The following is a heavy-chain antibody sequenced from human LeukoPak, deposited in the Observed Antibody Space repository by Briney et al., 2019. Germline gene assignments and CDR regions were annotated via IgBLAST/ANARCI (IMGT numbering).Heavy chain of an antibody. CDR3: ARFAAGGSYYYMDV. CDR1: GFTLSSYN. V-gene: IGHV3-21*01. J-gene: IGHJ6*03. Sequence: GGSLRLSCAASGFTLSSYNMNWVRQAPGKGLEWVSSISSSSSNIYYADSVKGRFTISRDNAKNSLYLQMNSLRTDDTAVYYCARFAAGGSYYYMDVWGKGTTVTVSS. D-gene: IGHD6-25*01. CDR2: ISSSSSNI.